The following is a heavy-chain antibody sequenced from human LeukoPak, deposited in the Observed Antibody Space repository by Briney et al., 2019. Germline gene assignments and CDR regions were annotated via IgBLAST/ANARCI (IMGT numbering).Heavy chain of an antibody. Sequence: GGSLRLSCAASGLTFSGSWMTWVRQPPGKGLEWVGNILPDGSYKHYVDSVKGRFTISRDNSKNTLYLQMNSLRAEDTAVYYCAGYYSSGWYIFDYWGQGTLVTVSS. CDR3: AGYYSSGWYIFDY. D-gene: IGHD6-19*01. J-gene: IGHJ4*02. V-gene: IGHV3-7*01. CDR1: GLTFSGSW. CDR2: ILPDGSYK.